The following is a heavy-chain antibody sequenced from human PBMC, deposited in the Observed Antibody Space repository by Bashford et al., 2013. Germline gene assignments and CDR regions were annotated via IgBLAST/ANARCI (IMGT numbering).Heavy chain of an antibody. CDR2: INHSGST. CDR1: GGSFSGYY. J-gene: IGHJ6*03. CDR3: ARDNWDSRDFYYYIDV. Sequence: SETLSLTCAVYGGSFSGYYWSWIRQPPGKGLEWIGEINHSGSTNYNPSLKSRVTISVDTSKNQFSLKLSSVTAADTAVYYCARDNWDSRDFYYYIDVWGKGTTVTVSS. V-gene: IGHV4-34*01. D-gene: IGHD3-22*01.